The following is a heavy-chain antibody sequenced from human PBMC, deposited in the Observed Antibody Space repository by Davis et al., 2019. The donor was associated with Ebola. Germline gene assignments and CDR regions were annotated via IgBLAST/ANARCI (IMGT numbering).Heavy chain of an antibody. J-gene: IGHJ6*02. CDR1: GYTFTYRY. V-gene: IGHV1-45*02. CDR3: AREDIVVVVAATRYYYGMDV. Sequence: SVKVSCKASGYTFTYRYLRWVRQAPGQALEWMGWITPFNGNTNYAQKFQDRVTITRDRSMSTAYMELSSLRSEDTAVYYCAREDIVVVVAATRYYYGMDVWGQGTTVTVSS. D-gene: IGHD2-15*01. CDR2: ITPFNGNT.